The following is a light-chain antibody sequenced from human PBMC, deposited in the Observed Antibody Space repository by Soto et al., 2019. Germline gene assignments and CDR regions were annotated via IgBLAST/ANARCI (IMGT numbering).Light chain of an antibody. V-gene: IGLV2-14*01. J-gene: IGLJ1*01. Sequence: QSVLTQPASVSGSPGQSITISCTGTSSDGGGYNYVSWYQQHPGKAPKLMIYKVSNRPSGVSNRFSGSKSGNTASLTISGLQAEDEADYYCSSYTSSSTLLVFGTGTKLTVL. CDR1: SSDGGGYNY. CDR3: SSYTSSSTLLV. CDR2: KVS.